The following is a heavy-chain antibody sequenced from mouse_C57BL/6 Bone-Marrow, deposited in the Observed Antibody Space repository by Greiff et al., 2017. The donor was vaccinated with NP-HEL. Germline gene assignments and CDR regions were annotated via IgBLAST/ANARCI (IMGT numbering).Heavy chain of an antibody. CDR1: GYTFTSYW. D-gene: IGHD2-3*01. CDR2: IDPSDSYT. J-gene: IGHJ3*01. CDR3: AWDDGYYEAY. V-gene: IGHV1-59*01. Sequence: QVQLQQPGAELVRPGTSVKLSCKASGYTFTSYWMHWVKQRPGQGLEWIGVIDPSDSYTNYNQKFKGKATLTVDTSSSTAYMQLSSLTSEDSAVYYCAWDDGYYEAYWGQGTLVTVSA.